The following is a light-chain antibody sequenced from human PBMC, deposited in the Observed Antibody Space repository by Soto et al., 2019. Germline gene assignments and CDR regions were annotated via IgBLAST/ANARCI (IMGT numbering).Light chain of an antibody. CDR1: QSVSSSY. J-gene: IGKJ3*01. CDR3: QQYGSSILT. V-gene: IGKV3-20*01. CDR2: GAS. Sequence: EIVLTQSPGTLSLSPGERATLSCRASQSVSSSYLAWYQQKPGQAPRLLIYGASGRATGIPDRFSGSGSGTDFTLTISRLEPEDFAVYYCQQYGSSILTFGHGTKVDIK.